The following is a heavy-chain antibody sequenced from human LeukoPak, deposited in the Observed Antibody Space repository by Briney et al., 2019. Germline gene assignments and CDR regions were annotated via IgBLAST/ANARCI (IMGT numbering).Heavy chain of an antibody. CDR2: IFTSGGT. V-gene: IGHV4-4*07. D-gene: IGHD3-22*01. Sequence: SETLSLTCTVSGGSISNYFWSWIRQPAGKGLEWIGRIFTSGGTDYNPSLKSRVTMSVDTSKNQFSLKLTSVTAADTAVYYCARASRDYDGSGFYHDYWGQGTLVTVSS. J-gene: IGHJ4*02. CDR3: ARASRDYDGSGFYHDY. CDR1: GGSISNYF.